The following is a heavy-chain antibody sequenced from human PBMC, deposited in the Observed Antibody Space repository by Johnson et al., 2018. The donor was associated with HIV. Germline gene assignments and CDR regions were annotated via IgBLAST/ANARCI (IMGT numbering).Heavy chain of an antibody. V-gene: IGHV3-30*02. D-gene: IGHD6-19*01. Sequence: QVQVVESGGGVVQPGGSLRLSCAASGFTFSTYGMHWVRQAPGKGLEWVAVMWYDGSNNYYADSVKGRFTISRDNSKNTLYLQMNSLRAEDTAVYYCAKDWDRSRWYQGSAFDIWGQGTMVTVSS. CDR3: AKDWDRSRWYQGSAFDI. CDR1: GFTFSTYG. CDR2: MWYDGSNN. J-gene: IGHJ3*02.